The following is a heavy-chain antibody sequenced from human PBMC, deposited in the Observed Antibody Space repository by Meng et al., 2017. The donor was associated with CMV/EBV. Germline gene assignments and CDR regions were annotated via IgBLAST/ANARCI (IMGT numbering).Heavy chain of an antibody. J-gene: IGHJ6*02. D-gene: IGHD3-3*01. CDR3: ARDSYDQTYYYYGMDV. V-gene: IGHV3-21*01. CDR1: GFTFSSYS. CDR2: ISSSSYI. Sequence: GGSLTLSCAASGFTFSSYSMNWVRQAPGKGLEWVSSISSSSYIYYADSVKGRFTISRDNAKNSLYLQMNSLRAEDTAVYYCARDSYDQTYYYYGMDVWGQGTTVTVSS.